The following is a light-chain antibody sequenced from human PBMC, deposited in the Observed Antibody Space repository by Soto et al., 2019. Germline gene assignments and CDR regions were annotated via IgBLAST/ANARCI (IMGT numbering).Light chain of an antibody. V-gene: IGKV1-5*03. J-gene: IGKJ1*01. Sequence: DIQMTQSPSTLSASVGDRVTITCRASQTISTLLAWYQQRPGKAPNLLIYKASSLESGVPSRFSGSGSGTEFTLTISSLQPDDFACYFCQQHSTYPWTFGQETKVEV. CDR2: KAS. CDR3: QQHSTYPWT. CDR1: QTISTL.